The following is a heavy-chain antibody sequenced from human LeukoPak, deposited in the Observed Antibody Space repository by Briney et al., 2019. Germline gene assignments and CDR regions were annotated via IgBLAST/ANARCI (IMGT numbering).Heavy chain of an antibody. Sequence: PGGSLRLSCAASGFTFSSYSMNWVRQAPGKGLEWVSSISSSSSYIYYADSVKGRFTISRDNAKNPLYLQMNTLRAEDTAVYYCARDEGAIVGFTDYWGQGTLVTVSS. CDR2: ISSSSSYI. D-gene: IGHD1-26*01. CDR3: ARDEGAIVGFTDY. J-gene: IGHJ4*02. CDR1: GFTFSSYS. V-gene: IGHV3-21*01.